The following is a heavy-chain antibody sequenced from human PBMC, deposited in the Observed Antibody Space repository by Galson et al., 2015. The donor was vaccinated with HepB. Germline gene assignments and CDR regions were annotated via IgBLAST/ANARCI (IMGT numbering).Heavy chain of an antibody. J-gene: IGHJ4*02. V-gene: IGHV1-8*01. D-gene: IGHD3-3*01. Sequence: SVKVSCKASGYTFTSYDINWVRQATGQGLEWMGWMNPNSGNTGYAQKFQGRVTMTRNTSISTAYMELSSLRSEDTAVYYCARGIPVVLIFGVVTYDYWGQGTLVTVSS. CDR1: GYTFTSYD. CDR2: MNPNSGNT. CDR3: ARGIPVVLIFGVVTYDY.